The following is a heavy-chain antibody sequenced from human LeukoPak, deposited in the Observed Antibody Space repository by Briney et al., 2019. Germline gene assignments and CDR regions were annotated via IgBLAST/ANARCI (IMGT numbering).Heavy chain of an antibody. Sequence: SETLSLTCTVSGGSISSYYWSWIRQPPGKGLEWIGYIYCSGSTNYNPSLKSRVTISVDTSKNQFSLKLSSVTAADTAVYYCARIGLWSRFDYWGQGTLVTVSS. V-gene: IGHV4-59*01. J-gene: IGHJ4*02. CDR2: IYCSGST. CDR3: ARIGLWSRFDY. CDR1: GGSISSYY. D-gene: IGHD3-3*01.